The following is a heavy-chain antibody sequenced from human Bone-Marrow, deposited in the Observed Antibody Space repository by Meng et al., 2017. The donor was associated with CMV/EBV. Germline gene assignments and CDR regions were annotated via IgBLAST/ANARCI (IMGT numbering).Heavy chain of an antibody. J-gene: IGHJ6*02. V-gene: IGHV4-39*01. D-gene: IGHD2-15*01. Sequence: SEPLSLTCTGSGGSVSSGSYYWSWIRQPPGKGLEWIGSIYYSGSTYYNPSLKSRVTISVDTSKNQFSLKLNSVTAADTAVYYCARQTGSGYYDMDVWGQGTTVTVSS. CDR3: ARQTGSGYYDMDV. CDR2: IYYSGST. CDR1: GGSVSSGSYY.